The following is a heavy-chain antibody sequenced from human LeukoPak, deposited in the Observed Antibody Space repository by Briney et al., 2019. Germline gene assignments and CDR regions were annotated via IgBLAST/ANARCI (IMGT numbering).Heavy chain of an antibody. Sequence: SETLSLTCTVSGGSISPYYWSWIRQPPGKGLEWIGYIYYSGSTYYNPSLKSRVTISVDTSKNQFSLKLSSVTAADTAVYYCASNSGYDSGYFDYWGQGTLVTVSS. J-gene: IGHJ4*02. CDR1: GGSISPYY. D-gene: IGHD5-12*01. CDR2: IYYSGST. V-gene: IGHV4-59*06. CDR3: ASNSGYDSGYFDY.